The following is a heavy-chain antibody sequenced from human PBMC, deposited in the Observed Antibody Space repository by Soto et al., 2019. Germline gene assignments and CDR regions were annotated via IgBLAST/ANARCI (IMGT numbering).Heavy chain of an antibody. Sequence: GGSLRLSCAASGFTFSNAWMNWVRQAPGKGLEWVGRIKSKTDGGTTDYAAPVKGRFTISRDDSKNTLYLQMNSLKTEDTAVYYCTTGSITMIVVVPPAWYFDYWGQGTLVTVSS. D-gene: IGHD3-22*01. J-gene: IGHJ4*02. CDR2: IKSKTDGGTT. V-gene: IGHV3-15*07. CDR1: GFTFSNAW. CDR3: TTGSITMIVVVPPAWYFDY.